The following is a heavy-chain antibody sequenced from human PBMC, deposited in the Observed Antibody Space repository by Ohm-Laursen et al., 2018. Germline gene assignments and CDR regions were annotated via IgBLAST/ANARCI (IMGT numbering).Heavy chain of an antibody. D-gene: IGHD4-17*01. V-gene: IGHV3-66*01. J-gene: IGHJ4*02. Sequence: GSLRLSCTASGFTINSNYMNWARQAPGKGLEWVSVIYTGDITSYADSVKGRFTISRDISKNALYLHMNSLRAEDRGVYYCVRGLADGVHRNWGQGTLVAVSS. CDR2: IYTGDIT. CDR1: GFTINSNY. CDR3: VRGLADGVHRN.